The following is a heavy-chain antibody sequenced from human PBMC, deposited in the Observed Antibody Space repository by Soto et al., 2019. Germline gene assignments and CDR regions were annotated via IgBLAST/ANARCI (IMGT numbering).Heavy chain of an antibody. V-gene: IGHV3-21*01. CDR3: ARDYGKLNP. D-gene: IGHD2-15*01. Sequence: EVQLVESGGGLVKPGGSLRLSCAASGFTFSTYTMNWVRQTPGKGLEWVSSISSGSNYIYYADSLKGRFTISRDNAKNSLYLQMNSLRAEDTAVYYCARDYGKLNPWGQGILVTVSS. CDR2: ISSGSNYI. CDR1: GFTFSTYT. J-gene: IGHJ5*02.